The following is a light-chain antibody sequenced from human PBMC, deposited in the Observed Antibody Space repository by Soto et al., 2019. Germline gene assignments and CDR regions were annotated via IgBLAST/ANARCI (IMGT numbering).Light chain of an antibody. CDR1: QGISSY. CDR3: LQHISYPT. V-gene: IGKV1-9*01. Sequence: IQLTQSPSSLSASVGDRVTITCRASQGISSYLAWYQQKPGKAPKLLIYAASTLQSGVPSRFSGSGSGTDFALTISSLQPEDFATYYCLQHISYPTFGGGTKVEIK. CDR2: AAS. J-gene: IGKJ4*01.